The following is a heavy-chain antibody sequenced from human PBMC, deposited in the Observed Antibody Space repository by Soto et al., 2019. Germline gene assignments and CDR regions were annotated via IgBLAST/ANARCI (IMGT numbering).Heavy chain of an antibody. CDR2: IYYSGNT. D-gene: IGHD3-22*01. CDR3: ARDYYDSSGYYNYFDY. V-gene: IGHV4-59*01. J-gene: IGHJ4*02. Sequence: QVQLQESGPGLVKPSETLSLTCTVSGGSISSDYWSWIRQPPGKGLEWIGYIYYSGNTNYNPSLKSRVTISVDTSKNQFSLKLSSVTAADTAVYYCARDYYDSSGYYNYFDYWGQGTLVTVSS. CDR1: GGSISSDY.